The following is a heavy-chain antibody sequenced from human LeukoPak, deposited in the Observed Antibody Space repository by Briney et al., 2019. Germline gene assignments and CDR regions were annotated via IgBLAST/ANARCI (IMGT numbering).Heavy chain of an antibody. CDR2: INPNSGGT. J-gene: IGHJ6*02. CDR3: ARVSIVGAKVYGMDV. D-gene: IGHD1-26*01. Sequence: ASVKVSCKASGYTFTGYYTHWVRQAPGQGLEWMGWINPNSGGTNYAQKFQGRVTMTRDTSISTAYMELSRLRSDDTAVYYCARVSIVGAKVYGMDVWGQGTTVTVSS. V-gene: IGHV1-2*02. CDR1: GYTFTGYY.